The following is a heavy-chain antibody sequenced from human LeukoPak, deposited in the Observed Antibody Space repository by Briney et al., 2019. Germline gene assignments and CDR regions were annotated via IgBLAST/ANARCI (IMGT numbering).Heavy chain of an antibody. CDR2: IYDSGST. D-gene: IGHD3-10*01. V-gene: IGHV4-59*01. CDR1: GGSITSYY. J-gene: IGHJ4*02. Sequence: SETLSLTCTVSGGSITSYYWSRIRQPPGKGLEWIGYIYDSGSTNYNPSLKSRVTISLDTSKNQFSLKLSSVTAADTAMYYCVRDNVVVRGQLDYWGQGTLVTVSS. CDR3: VRDNVVVRGQLDY.